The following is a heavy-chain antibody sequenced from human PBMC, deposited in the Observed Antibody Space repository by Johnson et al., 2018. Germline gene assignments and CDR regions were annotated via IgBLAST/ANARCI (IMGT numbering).Heavy chain of an antibody. Sequence: QVQLVESGGGVVQPGKSLRLSCAASGFTFSYHAMHWVRQAPGKGLEWVAVTSYDEINKYYGDSVKGRFTISRENSKNTLYLQMDSLRTEDTAVYFWARDSNYGGAFPRDYYMDVWGKGTTVTVAS. CDR3: ARDSNYGGAFPRDYYMDV. J-gene: IGHJ6*03. D-gene: IGHD2-21*01. CDR1: GFTFSYHA. CDR2: TSYDEINK. V-gene: IGHV3-30-3*01.